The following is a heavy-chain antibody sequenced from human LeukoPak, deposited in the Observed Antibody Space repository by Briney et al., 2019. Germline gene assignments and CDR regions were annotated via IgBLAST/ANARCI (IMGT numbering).Heavy chain of an antibody. CDR1: GYTFTGYY. V-gene: IGHV1-2*02. CDR2: INPNSGGT. CDR3: ARVLVVPAAICGWFDP. Sequence: ASVKVSCKASGYTFTGYYMHWLRQAPGQGLEWMGWINPNSGGTNYAQKFQGRVTMTRDTSISTAYMELSRLRSDDTAVYYCARVLVVPAAICGWFDPWGQGTLVTVSS. J-gene: IGHJ5*02. D-gene: IGHD2-2*01.